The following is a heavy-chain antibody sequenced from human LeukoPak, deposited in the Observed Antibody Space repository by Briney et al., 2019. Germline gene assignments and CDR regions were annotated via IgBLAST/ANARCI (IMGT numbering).Heavy chain of an antibody. CDR1: GYTFTSYG. Sequence: ASVKVSCKASGYTFTSYGISWVRQAPGQGLEWMGWISAYNGNTNHAQKLQVRVTMTTDTSTSTAYMELRSLRSDDTAVYYCSRDSGYVSYWGYWGQGTLVTVSS. CDR2: ISAYNGNT. V-gene: IGHV1-18*01. J-gene: IGHJ4*02. CDR3: SRDSGYVSYWGY. D-gene: IGHD5-12*01.